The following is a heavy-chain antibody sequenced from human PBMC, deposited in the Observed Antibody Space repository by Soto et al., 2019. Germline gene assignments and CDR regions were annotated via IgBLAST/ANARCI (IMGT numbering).Heavy chain of an antibody. V-gene: IGHV4-39*01. D-gene: IGHD1-26*01. CDR2: IYYSGST. Sequence: PSETLSLTCTVSGGSISSSSYCWGWIRQPPGKGLEWIGSIYYSGSTYYNPSLKSRVTISVDTSKNQFSLKLSSVTAADTAVYYCARLRNGSYYTPEYFQHWGQGTLVTVSS. J-gene: IGHJ1*01. CDR3: ARLRNGSYYTPEYFQH. CDR1: GGSISSSSYC.